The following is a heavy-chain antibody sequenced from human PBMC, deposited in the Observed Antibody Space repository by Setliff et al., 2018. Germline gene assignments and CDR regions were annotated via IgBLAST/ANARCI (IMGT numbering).Heavy chain of an antibody. V-gene: IGHV3-74*01. CDR2: INGDGRST. CDR1: GFTFSNHW. D-gene: IGHD1-26*01. J-gene: IGHJ3*02. CDR3: AREWQVGSGWVDTVDI. Sequence: GGSLRLSCAASGFTFSNHWMHWVRQTPGKGPVWVSRINGDGRSTDYADSVKGRFTISRDNAKNTLYLQMNSLRAEDTAVYFCAREWQVGSGWVDTVDIWGQGTMVTVSS.